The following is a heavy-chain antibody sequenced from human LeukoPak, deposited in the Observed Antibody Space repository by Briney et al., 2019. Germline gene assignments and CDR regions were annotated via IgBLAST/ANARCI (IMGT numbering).Heavy chain of an antibody. CDR3: ARLYGDSIGYFDL. CDR2: IYPGDSDT. Sequence: GESLKISCKGSGYTFTNYWIGWVRQMPGKGLEFMGIIYPGDSDTRYSPSFQGQVTISVDKSINTAYLQWSSLKASDSAMYYCARLYGDSIGYFDLWGRGTLVTVSS. V-gene: IGHV5-51*01. CDR1: GYTFTNYW. J-gene: IGHJ2*01. D-gene: IGHD4-17*01.